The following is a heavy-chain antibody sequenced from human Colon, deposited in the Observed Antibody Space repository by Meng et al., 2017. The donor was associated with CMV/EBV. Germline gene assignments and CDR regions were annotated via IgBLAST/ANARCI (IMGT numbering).Heavy chain of an antibody. J-gene: IGHJ5*02. Sequence: RVTCKASSYTFTSYGVAWVRQASGQGVEWLGWISTYNGNTHYAQKFEGRVTMTTDTARSTVYMDLRSLTSDDTAVYYCARGEGYYDRWGQGTLVTVSS. CDR3: ARGEGYYDR. CDR1: SYTFTSYG. CDR2: ISTYNGNT. D-gene: IGHD5-24*01. V-gene: IGHV1-18*01.